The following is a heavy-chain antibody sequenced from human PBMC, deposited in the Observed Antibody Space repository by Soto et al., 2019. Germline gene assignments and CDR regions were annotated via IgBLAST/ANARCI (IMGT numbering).Heavy chain of an antibody. J-gene: IGHJ6*02. CDR1: GYSFTSYW. Sequence: GESLKIPCKGSGYSFTSYWIGWVRQMPGKGLEWMGIIYPGDSDTRYSPSFQGQVTISADKSISTAYLQWSSLTASDTDMYYCARHGGWDEAYYYYGMDVWGQGTTVTVS. CDR3: ARHGGWDEAYYYYGMDV. D-gene: IGHD6-19*01. CDR2: IYPGDSDT. V-gene: IGHV5-51*01.